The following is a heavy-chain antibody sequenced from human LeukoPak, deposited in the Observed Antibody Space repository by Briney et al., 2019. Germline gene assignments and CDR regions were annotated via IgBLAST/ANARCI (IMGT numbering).Heavy chain of an antibody. J-gene: IGHJ5*02. V-gene: IGHV1-18*01. Sequence: ASVKVSCKASGYTFTSYGISWVRQAPGQGLEWMGWISAYNGNTNYAQKFQGRVTMTTDTSTSTVYMEVRGLRSDDTAMYYCARDVGITAADSFDPWGQGTLVTVSS. D-gene: IGHD6-13*01. CDR3: ARDVGITAADSFDP. CDR2: ISAYNGNT. CDR1: GYTFTSYG.